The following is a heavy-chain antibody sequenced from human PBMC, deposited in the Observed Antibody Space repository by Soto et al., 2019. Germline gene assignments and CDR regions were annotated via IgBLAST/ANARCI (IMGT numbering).Heavy chain of an antibody. D-gene: IGHD2-15*01. Sequence: GGSLRLSCAASGFTFSSYWMHWVRQAPGKGLVWVSRINSDGSSTSYAGSVKGRFTISRDNAKNTLYLQMNSLRAEDTAVYYCVITSLVVAAATREDYWGQGTPVTVSS. CDR2: INSDGSST. CDR3: VITSLVVAAATREDY. CDR1: GFTFSSYW. V-gene: IGHV3-74*01. J-gene: IGHJ4*02.